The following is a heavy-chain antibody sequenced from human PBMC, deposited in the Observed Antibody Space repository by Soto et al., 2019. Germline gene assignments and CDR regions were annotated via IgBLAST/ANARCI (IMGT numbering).Heavy chain of an antibody. D-gene: IGHD2-15*01. V-gene: IGHV4-61*01. Sequence: SETLSLTCTVSGASISSGNFYWSWIRQPPGKGLEWIGYIFYSGSTNYNPPLKSRVTMSVDTSKNQFSLKLSSVTAADTAVYYCARETCRSGRCHSSLYYYYTVDAWGQGTTVTVSS. CDR1: GASISSGNFY. CDR3: ARETCRSGRCHSSLYYYYTVDA. J-gene: IGHJ6*02. CDR2: IFYSGST.